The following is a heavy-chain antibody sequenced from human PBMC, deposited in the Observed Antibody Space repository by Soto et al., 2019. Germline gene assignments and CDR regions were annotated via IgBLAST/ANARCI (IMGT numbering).Heavy chain of an antibody. J-gene: IGHJ4*02. V-gene: IGHV4-59*01. D-gene: IGHD3-16*01. Sequence: SETLSLTCTVSGDSISTYYWTWIRQPPGKWLEWIGYIYNSATTKYNPSLKSRVTISVDTSKNQFSLKLSSVTTADTAVYYCARGRFDFIWGTPAPYLDYWGQGXLVTVYS. CDR1: GDSISTYY. CDR2: IYNSATT. CDR3: ARGRFDFIWGTPAPYLDY.